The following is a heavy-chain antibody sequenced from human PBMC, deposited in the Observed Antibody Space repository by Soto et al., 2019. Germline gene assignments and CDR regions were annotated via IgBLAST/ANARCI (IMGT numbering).Heavy chain of an antibody. CDR2: ISWNGGSI. CDR1: GFSFDEYG. Sequence: EVQLVESGGGLVQPGRSLRLSCTASGFSFDEYGMHWVRELPGKGLEWVSGISWNGGSIGYADSVKGRFSISRDNAKKPLYLQISSLRPEDTALYYCAKSTGGTANGMDVWGQGTTVTVSS. D-gene: IGHD2-8*02. J-gene: IGHJ6*02. CDR3: AKSTGGTANGMDV. V-gene: IGHV3-9*01.